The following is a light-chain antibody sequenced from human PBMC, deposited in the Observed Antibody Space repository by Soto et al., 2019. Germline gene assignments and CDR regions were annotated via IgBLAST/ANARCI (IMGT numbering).Light chain of an antibody. CDR3: QQYDNHPLT. Sequence: DIQMTQSPSSLSASIGDRVIVTCQASQDISNYLSWYQQKPGKAPKLLIYDASNLETGVPSTFSGSGSGTDFTLPLSSLQPEDIATYYCQQYDNHPLTFGGGTRVDIK. CDR2: DAS. V-gene: IGKV1-33*01. CDR1: QDISNY. J-gene: IGKJ4*01.